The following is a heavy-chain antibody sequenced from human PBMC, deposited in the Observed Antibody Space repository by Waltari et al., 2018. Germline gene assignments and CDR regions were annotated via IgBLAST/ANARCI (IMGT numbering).Heavy chain of an antibody. V-gene: IGHV4-38-2*02. CDR3: ARDLRIAAAGRDDAFDI. J-gene: IGHJ3*02. Sequence: QVQLQESGPGLVKPSETLSLTCAVSGYSISSGYYWGWIRQPPGKGLEWIGSIYHSGSTYYNPSLKGRVTISVDTSKNQFSLKLSSVTAADTAVYYCARDLRIAAAGRDDAFDIWGQGTMVTVSS. CDR1: GYSISSGYY. D-gene: IGHD6-13*01. CDR2: IYHSGST.